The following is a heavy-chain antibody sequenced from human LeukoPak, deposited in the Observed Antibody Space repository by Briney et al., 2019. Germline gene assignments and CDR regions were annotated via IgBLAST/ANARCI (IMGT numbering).Heavy chain of an antibody. V-gene: IGHV1-2*02. D-gene: IGHD6-13*01. CDR2: NIPKSGDT. CDR1: GYTFTGYH. Sequence: ASVKVSCKASGYTFTGYHMHWVRQAPGQGLEWMGWNIPKSGDTSYAQKFQGRVTMTRDTSISTAYMELSRLRSDDTAVYYCARAKVKPGIAAAGTVYWGQGTLVTVSS. CDR3: ARAKVKPGIAAAGTVY. J-gene: IGHJ4*02.